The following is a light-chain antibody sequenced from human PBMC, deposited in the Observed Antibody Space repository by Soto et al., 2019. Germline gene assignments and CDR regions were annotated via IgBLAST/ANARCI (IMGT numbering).Light chain of an antibody. CDR3: QKDDKFPSLR. CDR2: DAC. V-gene: IGKV1-33*01. J-gene: IGKJ4*01. Sequence: EIQMTQSHSSLSASVGDRGTITCQASQAISKYLNRYQQKPGKAPKLLIYDACNLETGVPSRFSGSGSVTDFTFTISSLHAEDIARYYCQKDDKFPSLRFGGGTNVDI. CDR1: QAISKY.